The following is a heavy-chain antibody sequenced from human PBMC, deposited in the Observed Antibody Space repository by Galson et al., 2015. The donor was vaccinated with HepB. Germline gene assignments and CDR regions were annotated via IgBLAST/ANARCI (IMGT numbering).Heavy chain of an antibody. CDR2: MNPNSGNT. V-gene: IGHV1-8*01. Sequence: SVKVSCKASGYTFTSYDINWVRQATGQGLEWMGWMNPNSGNTGYAQKFQGRVTMTRNTSISTAYMELSSLRSEDTAVYYCARALTRSRGCLSYWGQGTLVTVSS. CDR1: GYTFTSYD. D-gene: IGHD1-14*01. CDR3: ARALTRSRGCLSY. J-gene: IGHJ4*02.